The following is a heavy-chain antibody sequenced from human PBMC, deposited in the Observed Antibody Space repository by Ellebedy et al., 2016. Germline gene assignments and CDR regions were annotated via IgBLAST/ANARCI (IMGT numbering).Heavy chain of an antibody. V-gene: IGHV4-59*03. CDR2: IYNNGKT. CDR1: GGSINTSY. Sequence: SETLSLXXTVSGGSINTSYWSWIRQAPGKGLEWIANIYNNGKTSYNAALKSRVTILTDTSTNQVSLRLTSVTAADTAVYYCARPVGFGGVINCFDSWGQGILVTVSS. J-gene: IGHJ5*01. D-gene: IGHD3-16*01. CDR3: ARPVGFGGVINCFDS.